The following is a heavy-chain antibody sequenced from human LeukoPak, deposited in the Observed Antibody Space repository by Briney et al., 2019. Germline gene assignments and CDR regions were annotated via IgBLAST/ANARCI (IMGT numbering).Heavy chain of an antibody. V-gene: IGHV3-30-3*01. J-gene: IGHJ4*02. CDR1: GFTFSSYA. CDR2: ISYDGSNK. CDR3: ARDYSIAVADSNY. D-gene: IGHD6-19*01. Sequence: PGGSLRLSCAASGFTFSSYAVPWVRQAPGKGLEWVAVISYDGSNKYYADSVKGRFTISRDNSKNTLYLQMNSLRAEDTAVYYCARDYSIAVADSNYWGQGTLVTVSS.